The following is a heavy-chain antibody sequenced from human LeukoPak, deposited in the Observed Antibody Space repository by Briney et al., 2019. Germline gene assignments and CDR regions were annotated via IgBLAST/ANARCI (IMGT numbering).Heavy chain of an antibody. D-gene: IGHD1-26*01. Sequence: ASVKVSCKASGYTFSTYSIHWVRQAPGQGLEWLGIIYPSGGSTAYAQKFQGRVTMTRDTSTSTVYMELSSLRSEDTAVYYCAKDSGSGSFAEYFQNWGQGTLVSVS. CDR3: AKDSGSGSFAEYFQN. J-gene: IGHJ1*01. CDR1: GYTFSTYS. V-gene: IGHV1-46*01. CDR2: IYPSGGST.